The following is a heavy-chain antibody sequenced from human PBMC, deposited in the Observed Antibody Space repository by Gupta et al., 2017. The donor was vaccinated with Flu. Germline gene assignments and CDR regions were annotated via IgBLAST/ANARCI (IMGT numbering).Heavy chain of an antibody. CDR3: AKQLWDQDD. D-gene: IGHD1-1*01. CDR1: GFTFNNFG. CDR2: INTSGGNT. V-gene: IGHV3-23*01. Sequence: EVQLLESGGGLVQPGGSLRLSCAASGFTFNNFGMAWVRQVPGKGLEWVSSINTSGGNTHYADSVRGQFTISRDNSRNTLYLQMNXLRXEDTAVXYCAKQLWDQDDWGQGTLVTVSS. J-gene: IGHJ4*02.